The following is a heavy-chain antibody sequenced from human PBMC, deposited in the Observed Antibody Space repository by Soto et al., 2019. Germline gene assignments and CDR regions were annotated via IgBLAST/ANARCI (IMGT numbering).Heavy chain of an antibody. CDR3: ARPEYYGSGSQDGYFDL. D-gene: IGHD3-10*01. V-gene: IGHV4-39*01. Sequence: SETLSLTCTVSGGSISSSSYYWGWIRQPPGKGLEWIGSIYYSGSTYYNPSLKSRVTISVDTSKNQFSLKLSSVTAADTAVYYCARPEYYGSGSQDGYFDLWGRGTLVTVSS. CDR2: IYYSGST. J-gene: IGHJ2*01. CDR1: GGSISSSSYY.